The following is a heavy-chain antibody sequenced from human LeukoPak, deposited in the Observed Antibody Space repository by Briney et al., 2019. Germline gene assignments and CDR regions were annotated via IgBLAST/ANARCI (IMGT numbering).Heavy chain of an antibody. J-gene: IGHJ4*02. CDR1: GFTFSSYS. Sequence: GSLRLSCAASGFTFSSYSMNWVRQAPGKGLEWVSSISSSSSYIYYADSVKGRFTISRDNAKNSLYLQMNSLRAEDTAVYYCARVRVAALFFFDYWGQGTLVTVSS. V-gene: IGHV3-21*01. D-gene: IGHD6-19*01. CDR3: ARVRVAALFFFDY. CDR2: ISSSSSYI.